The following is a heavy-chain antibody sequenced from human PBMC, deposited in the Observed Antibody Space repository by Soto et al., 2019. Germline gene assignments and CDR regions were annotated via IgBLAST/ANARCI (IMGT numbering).Heavy chain of an antibody. J-gene: IGHJ4*02. Sequence: PGGSLRLSCAASGFTFGSYAMSWVRQAPGKGLEWVSAISGSGGSTYYADSVKGRFTISRDNSKNTLYLQMNSLRAEDTAVYYCAKDPQGTAMSYYFDYWGQGTLVTVSS. D-gene: IGHD2-21*02. V-gene: IGHV3-23*01. CDR1: GFTFGSYA. CDR3: AKDPQGTAMSYYFDY. CDR2: ISGSGGST.